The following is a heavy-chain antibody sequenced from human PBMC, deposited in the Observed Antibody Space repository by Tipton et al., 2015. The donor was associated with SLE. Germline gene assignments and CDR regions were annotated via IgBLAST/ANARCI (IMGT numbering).Heavy chain of an antibody. CDR3: ARNEYADNNNWFDP. J-gene: IGHJ5*02. CDR2: VYTSGSP. V-gene: IGHV4-61*02. Sequence: TLSLTCTVSGGTVSSADYYWSWIRQPAGKGLEWIGRVYTSGSPYYNPSLESRVVMSMDKSKNQFSLKLTAVTAADTAVYSCARNEYADNNNWFDPWGQGILVIVSS. CDR1: GGTVSSADYY. D-gene: IGHD3-16*01.